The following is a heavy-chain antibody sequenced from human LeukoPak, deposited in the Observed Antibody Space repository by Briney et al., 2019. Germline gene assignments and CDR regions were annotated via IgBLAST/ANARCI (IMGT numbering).Heavy chain of an antibody. CDR1: GYTFTGYY. CDR2: INPNSGGT. J-gene: IGHJ4*02. D-gene: IGHD2-2*02. Sequence: GASVKVSCKASGYTFTGYYMHWVRQAPGQGLEWMGWINPNSGGTNYAQKFQGRVTMTRDTSTSTVYMELSSLRSEDTAVYYCARDTVVVPAAIPAAPQAFDYWGQGTLVTVSS. V-gene: IGHV1-2*02. CDR3: ARDTVVVPAAIPAAPQAFDY.